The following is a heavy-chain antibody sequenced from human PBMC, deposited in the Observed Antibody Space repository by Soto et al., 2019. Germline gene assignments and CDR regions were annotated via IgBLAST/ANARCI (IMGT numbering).Heavy chain of an antibody. Sequence: QVQLVQSGTEVKKPGASVKVSCKASGYTFGKYGISWVSQAPGQGLEWVGWISVYHGNTVHAQKFRGRVNMTTDTSTSTAYMELGSLKSDATAIYYCAKDCSGASCGFDIWGQGTLVTVSS. V-gene: IGHV1-18*01. CDR1: GYTFGKYG. J-gene: IGHJ4*02. D-gene: IGHD2-15*01. CDR2: ISVYHGNT. CDR3: AKDCSGASCGFDI.